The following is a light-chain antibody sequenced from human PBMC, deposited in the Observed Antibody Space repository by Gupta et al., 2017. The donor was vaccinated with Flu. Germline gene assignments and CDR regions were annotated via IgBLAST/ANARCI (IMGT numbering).Light chain of an antibody. J-gene: IGLJ3*02. Sequence: SSVLTQPPSVSVAPSQTATITRGGDNIGSKSAHWYQQKPGQAPVLVVYDNRDRPSWIPERFSGSNYGSTATLSISRVEAGDEADYYCQVWYSSSGDQVFGGGTTLTVL. CDR2: DNR. CDR3: QVWYSSSGDQV. V-gene: IGLV3-21*02. CDR1: NIGSKS.